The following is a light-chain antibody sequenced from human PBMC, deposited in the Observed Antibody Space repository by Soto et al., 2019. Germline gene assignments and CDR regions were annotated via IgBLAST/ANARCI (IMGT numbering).Light chain of an antibody. V-gene: IGLV1-44*01. J-gene: IGLJ2*01. Sequence: QAVVTQPPSASGTPGQTIAISCSGGSSNIGSHTLNWYQQLPGTAPRLLIYSNTQRPSGVPDRFSGSKSGPSASPAITGLQSEHEGDYYCAAWDDNLNGVVFGGGTQLTVL. CDR1: SSNIGSHT. CDR2: SNT. CDR3: AAWDDNLNGVV.